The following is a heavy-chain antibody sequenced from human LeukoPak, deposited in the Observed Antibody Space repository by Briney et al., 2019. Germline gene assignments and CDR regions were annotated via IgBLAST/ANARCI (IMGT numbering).Heavy chain of an antibody. J-gene: IGHJ4*02. CDR2: INSDGSDT. Sequence: PGGSLRLSCATSGFIFGNYRMHWVRHAPGKGLVWVSRINSDGSDTDYAESVKGRFTISRDNAKNTLYLHMSSLRVEDTAVYYWERDMNGLTWGKGTLVTVSS. V-gene: IGHV3-74*01. D-gene: IGHD3-9*01. CDR1: GFIFGNYR. CDR3: ERDMNGLT.